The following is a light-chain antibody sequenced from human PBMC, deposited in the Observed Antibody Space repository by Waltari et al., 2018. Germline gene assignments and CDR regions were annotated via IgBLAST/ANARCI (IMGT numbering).Light chain of an antibody. Sequence: SYALTQPSSVSVSPGQTATITCSGDALPNQFAYWYQKKPGQAPVLIIYKDSRRASGIPGRCTGSTSGTTVSLTIIGVQEEDDADYYCHSSDTSGADVFGPGTKVIVL. CDR3: HSSDTSGADV. CDR1: ALPNQF. CDR2: KDS. J-gene: IGLJ1*01. V-gene: IGLV3-25*03.